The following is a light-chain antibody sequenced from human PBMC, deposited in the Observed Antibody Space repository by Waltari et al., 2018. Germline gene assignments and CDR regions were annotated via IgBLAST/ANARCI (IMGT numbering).Light chain of an antibody. Sequence: ELVMTQSPATLSVSPGERASLSCRASQSVSSKLAWYQQTPGQTPRLLIYDASTRAAGIPGRFSGSGSGTEFTLTISSLQSEDFAIYYCQQYNIWPWTFGQGTEVEIK. V-gene: IGKV3-15*01. CDR3: QQYNIWPWT. J-gene: IGKJ1*01. CDR1: QSVSSK. CDR2: DAS.